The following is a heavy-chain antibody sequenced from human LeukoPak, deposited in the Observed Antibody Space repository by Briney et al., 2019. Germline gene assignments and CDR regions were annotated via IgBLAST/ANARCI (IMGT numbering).Heavy chain of an antibody. CDR2: IIPIFGTA. CDR3: ARGQIQAHCSSTSCYFGSWFDP. J-gene: IGHJ5*02. Sequence: ASVKVSCKAPGGTFSSYAISWVRQAPGQGLEWMGGIIPIFGTANYAQKFQGRVTITADESTSTAYMELSSLRSEDTAVYYCARGQIQAHCSSTSCYFGSWFDPWGQGTLVTVSS. D-gene: IGHD2-2*01. CDR1: GGTFSSYA. V-gene: IGHV1-69*13.